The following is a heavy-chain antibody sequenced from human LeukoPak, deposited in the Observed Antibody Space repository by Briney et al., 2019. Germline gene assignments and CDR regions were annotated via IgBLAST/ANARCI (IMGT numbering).Heavy chain of an antibody. D-gene: IGHD6-13*01. V-gene: IGHV3-23*01. CDR3: AKGDITNLYSSSWNRKAPGD. Sequence: RPGGSLRLSCAASGFTFSSYAMSWVRQAPGKGLEWVSAISGSGGSTYYADSVKGRFTISRDNSKNTLYLQMNSLRAEDTAVYYCAKGDITNLYSSSWNRKAPGDWGQGTLVTVSS. CDR1: GFTFSSYA. CDR2: ISGSGGST. J-gene: IGHJ4*02.